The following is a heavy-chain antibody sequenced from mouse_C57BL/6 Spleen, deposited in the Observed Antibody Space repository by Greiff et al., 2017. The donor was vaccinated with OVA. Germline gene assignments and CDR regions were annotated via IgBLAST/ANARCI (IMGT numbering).Heavy chain of an antibody. V-gene: IGHV2-9-1*01. CDR3: ARNSGKDYAWYFDG. Sequence: VMLVESGPGLVAPSQSLSITCTVSGFSLTSYAISWVRQPPGKGLEWLGVIWTGGGTNYNSALKYRLSISKDNSKSQVFLKMNSLQTDDIARDYCARNSGKDYAWYFDGWGTGTTVTVS. CDR2: IWTGGGT. J-gene: IGHJ1*03. D-gene: IGHD2-4*01. CDR1: GFSLTSYA.